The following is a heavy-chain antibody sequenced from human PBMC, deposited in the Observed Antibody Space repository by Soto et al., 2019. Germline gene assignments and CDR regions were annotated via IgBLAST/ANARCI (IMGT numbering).Heavy chain of an antibody. J-gene: IGHJ6*02. CDR3: ARGVVQLERRGRNYYYYGMDV. CDR1: GGSFSGYY. Sequence: PSETLSLTCAVYGGSFSGYYWSWIRQPPGKGLEWIGEINHSGSTNYNPSLKSRVTISVDTSKNQFSLKLSSGTAADTAVYYCARGVVQLERRGRNYYYYGMDVWGQGTTVTVSS. CDR2: INHSGST. V-gene: IGHV4-34*01. D-gene: IGHD1-1*01.